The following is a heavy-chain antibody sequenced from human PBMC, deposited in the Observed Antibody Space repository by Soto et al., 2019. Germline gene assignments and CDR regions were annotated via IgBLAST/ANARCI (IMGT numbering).Heavy chain of an antibody. D-gene: IGHD1-26*01. CDR3: ARDGAGMGATSDY. V-gene: IGHV1-69*12. J-gene: IGHJ4*02. CDR1: GGTFSSYT. CDR2: IIPMFGTT. Sequence: QVQLVQSGAEVKKPGSSVKVSCKASGGTFSSYTINWVRQAPGPGLEWMGGIIPMFGTTDYAEKFQGRVTITAHESTSTAYMELTGLRSEDTAFYYCARDGAGMGATSDYWGQGTLVTVSS.